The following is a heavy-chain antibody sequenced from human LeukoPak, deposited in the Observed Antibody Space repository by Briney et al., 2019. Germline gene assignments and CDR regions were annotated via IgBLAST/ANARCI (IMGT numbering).Heavy chain of an antibody. J-gene: IGHJ6*02. CDR1: GYSFISYW. D-gene: IGHD3-16*02. CDR2: IDPSDSYT. CDR3: ARLSGELSGMDV. V-gene: IGHV5-10-1*01. Sequence: GESLKISCKGSGYSFISYWISWVRQMPGKGLEWMGRIDPSDSYTNYSPSFQGHVTISADKSISTAYLQWSSLKASDSAMFYCARLSGELSGMDVWGQGTTVTVSS.